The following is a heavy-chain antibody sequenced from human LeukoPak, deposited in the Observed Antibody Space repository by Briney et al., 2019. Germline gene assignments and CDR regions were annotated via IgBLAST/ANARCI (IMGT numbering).Heavy chain of an antibody. V-gene: IGHV3-11*04. CDR3: ARADAIAVAGLRFDP. CDR1: GITFSDHY. Sequence: PGGSLRLSCAASGITFSDHYMSWIRQAPGKGLEWLSYISSGGDSIYYADSVKGRFTISRDNAKNSLYLQMNSLRAEDTAVYYCARADAIAVAGLRFDPWGQGTLVIVSS. D-gene: IGHD6-19*01. CDR2: ISSGGDSI. J-gene: IGHJ5*02.